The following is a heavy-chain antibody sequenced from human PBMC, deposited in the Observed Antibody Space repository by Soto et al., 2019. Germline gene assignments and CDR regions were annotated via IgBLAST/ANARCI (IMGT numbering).Heavy chain of an antibody. CDR1: GYTLTELS. CDR2: FDPEDGET. CDR3: ATGAAGANWFDP. J-gene: IGHJ5*02. Sequence: ASVKVSCKVSGYTLTELSMHWVRQAPGKGLEWMGGFDPEDGETIYAQKLQGRVTMTEDTSTDTAYMEMSSLRTEDTAVYYCATGAAGANWFDPWGQGTLVTVSS. V-gene: IGHV1-24*01. D-gene: IGHD6-13*01.